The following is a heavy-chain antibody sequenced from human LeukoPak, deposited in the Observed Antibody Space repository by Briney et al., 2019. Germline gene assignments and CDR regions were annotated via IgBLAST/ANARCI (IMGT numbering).Heavy chain of an antibody. J-gene: IGHJ4*02. V-gene: IGHV1-2*02. CDR1: GYTFTGYY. CDR3: ARVPNDYGDIGDY. D-gene: IGHD4-17*01. CDR2: INPNSGGT. Sequence: ASVKVSCKASGYTFTGYYMHWVRQAPGQGLEWMGWINPNSGGTNYAQKFQGRVTMTRDTSISTAYMELSRLRSDDTAVYYCARVPNDYGDIGDYWGQGTLVTVSS.